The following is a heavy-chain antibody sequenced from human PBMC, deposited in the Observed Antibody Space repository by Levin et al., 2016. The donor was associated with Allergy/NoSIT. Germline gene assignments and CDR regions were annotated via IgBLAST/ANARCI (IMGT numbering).Heavy chain of an antibody. Sequence: GGSLRLSCAASGFTFSNAWMSWVRQAPGKGLEWVGRIKSKTDGGTTDYAAPVKGRFTISRDDSKNTLYLQMNSLKTEDTAVYYCTTERYYDFWSGTFYGMDVWGQGTTVTVSS. CDR2: IKSKTDGGTT. CDR1: GFTFSNAW. V-gene: IGHV3-15*01. J-gene: IGHJ6*02. D-gene: IGHD3-3*01. CDR3: TTERYYDFWSGTFYGMDV.